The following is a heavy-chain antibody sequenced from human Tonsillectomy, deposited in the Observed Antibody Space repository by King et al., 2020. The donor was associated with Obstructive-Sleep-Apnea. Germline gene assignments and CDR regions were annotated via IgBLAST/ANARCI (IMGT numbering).Heavy chain of an antibody. Sequence: VQLVESGGGLVQPGRSLRLSCAASGFTFDDYAMHWVRQAPGKGLEWVSGISWNSGSINYADSVKGRFTISRDNAKNSLCLQMNSLRAEDTALYYCARSGYDYYYYGMDVWGQGTTVTVSS. D-gene: IGHD5-12*01. CDR2: ISWNSGSI. CDR3: ARSGYDYYYYGMDV. J-gene: IGHJ6*02. V-gene: IGHV3-9*01. CDR1: GFTFDDYA.